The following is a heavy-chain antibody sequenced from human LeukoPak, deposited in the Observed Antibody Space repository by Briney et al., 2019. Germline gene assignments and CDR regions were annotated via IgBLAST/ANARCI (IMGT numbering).Heavy chain of an antibody. Sequence: SETLSLTCAVYGGSFSGYYWSWIRQPPGKGLEWIGEINHSGSTNYNPSLKSRVTISVDTSKNQFSLKLSSVTAADTAVYYCARDGGVGDWGQGTLVTVSS. CDR1: GGSFSGYY. D-gene: IGHD3-3*01. J-gene: IGHJ4*02. V-gene: IGHV4-34*01. CDR2: INHSGST. CDR3: ARDGGVGD.